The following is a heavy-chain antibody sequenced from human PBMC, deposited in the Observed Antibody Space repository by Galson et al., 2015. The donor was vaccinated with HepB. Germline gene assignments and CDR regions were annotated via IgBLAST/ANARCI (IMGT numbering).Heavy chain of an antibody. J-gene: IGHJ4*02. CDR3: ARDSRVVVAATRGGFDY. CDR1: GGSISSGGYY. Sequence: LSLTCTVSGGSISSGGYYWSWIRQHPGKGLEWIGYIYYSGSTYYNPSLKSRVTISVDTSKNQFSLKLSSVTAADTAVYYCARDSRVVVAATRGGFDYWGQGTLVTVSS. D-gene: IGHD2-15*01. CDR2: IYYSGST. V-gene: IGHV4-31*03.